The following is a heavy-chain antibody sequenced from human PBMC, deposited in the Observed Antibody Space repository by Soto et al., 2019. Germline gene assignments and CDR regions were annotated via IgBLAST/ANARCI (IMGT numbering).Heavy chain of an antibody. J-gene: IGHJ4*02. CDR1: GGSVSSGSYY. Sequence: QVQLQESGPGLVKPSETLSLTCTVSGGSVSSGSYYWSWIRQPPGKGLEWIGYIYYSGSTNYNPSLKSRVTISVDTSKNQFSLKLSSVTAADTAVYYCSSIPPTGTTFYWCQGTLVTVSS. D-gene: IGHD1-7*01. V-gene: IGHV4-61*01. CDR2: IYYSGST. CDR3: SSIPPTGTTFY.